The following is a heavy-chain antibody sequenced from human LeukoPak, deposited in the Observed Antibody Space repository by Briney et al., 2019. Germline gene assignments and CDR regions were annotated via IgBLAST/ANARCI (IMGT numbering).Heavy chain of an antibody. CDR2: IIPILGTP. D-gene: IGHD2-15*01. CDR3: ARDGGSSGNGAYYMDV. Sequence: GSSVTVSCKTSGGTITKYVISWLRQAPGQGLEWMGGIIPILGTPTYAQKFQGRVSINADKFTSTVYMDLTSLRSEDTAVYYCARDGGSSGNGAYYMDVWGKGTTVTASS. CDR1: GGTITKYV. V-gene: IGHV1-69*06. J-gene: IGHJ6*03.